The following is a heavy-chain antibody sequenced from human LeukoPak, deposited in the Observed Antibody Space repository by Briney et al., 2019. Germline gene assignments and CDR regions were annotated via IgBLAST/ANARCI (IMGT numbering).Heavy chain of an antibody. J-gene: IGHJ4*02. CDR2: IIPIFGTA. Sequence: SVKVSRKASGGTFSSFAFSWVRQAPGQGLEWMGGIIPIFGTAIYAQRFQGRVTITADESTSTAYMELSSLRSEDTAVYYCASPADYGDYYFDYWGQGTLVTVSS. V-gene: IGHV1-69*01. CDR3: ASPADYGDYYFDY. D-gene: IGHD4-17*01. CDR1: GGTFSSFA.